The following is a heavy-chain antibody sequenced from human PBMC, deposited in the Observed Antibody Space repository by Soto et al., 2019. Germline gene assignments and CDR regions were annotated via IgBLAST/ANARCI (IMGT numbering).Heavy chain of an antibody. CDR3: ARDLSGYDHYGVAGLFDY. CDR2: IYSGGSK. CDR1: GFTASSNY. D-gene: IGHD5-12*01. V-gene: IGHV3-66*01. J-gene: IGHJ4*02. Sequence: EVQLVESGGGLVQPGGSLRLSCAASGFTASSNYISWVRQAQGKGLEWVSVIYSGGSKYYADSVKGRSTISRDNSKNTLYLQMNSLRAEDTAVYYCARDLSGYDHYGVAGLFDYWGQGTLVTVSS.